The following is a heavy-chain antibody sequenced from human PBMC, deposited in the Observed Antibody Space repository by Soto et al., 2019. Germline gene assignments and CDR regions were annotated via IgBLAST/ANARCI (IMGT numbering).Heavy chain of an antibody. Sequence: PSETLSLTCTVSGVSISSYYWIWIRQPPGKGLEWIGYIYYSGSTNYNPSLKSRVTISVDTSKNQFSLKLSSVTAADTAVYYCARGSALLYYFDYWGQGTLVTVSS. CDR1: GVSISSYY. CDR2: IYYSGST. CDR3: ARGSALLYYFDY. V-gene: IGHV4-59*01. J-gene: IGHJ4*02.